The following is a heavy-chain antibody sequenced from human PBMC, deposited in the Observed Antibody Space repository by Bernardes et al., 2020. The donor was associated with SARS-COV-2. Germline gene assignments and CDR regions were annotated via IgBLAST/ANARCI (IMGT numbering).Heavy chain of an antibody. CDR2: IWYDGSNK. Sequence: GGYLRLSCAASGFTFSSYGMHWVRQAPGKGLEWVAVIWYDGSNKYYADSVKGRFTISRDNSKNTLYLQMNSLRAEDTAVYYCARERSAAYDAFDIWGQGTMVTVSS. J-gene: IGHJ3*02. V-gene: IGHV3-33*01. CDR1: GFTFSSYG. D-gene: IGHD6-25*01. CDR3: ARERSAAYDAFDI.